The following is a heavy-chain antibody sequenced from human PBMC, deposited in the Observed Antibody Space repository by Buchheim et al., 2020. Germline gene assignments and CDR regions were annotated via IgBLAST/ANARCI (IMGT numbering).Heavy chain of an antibody. V-gene: IGHV3-23*01. Sequence: EVQLLESGGGLVQPGGSLRLSCAGSGFTFSDYGMTWVRQAPGKGLEWVSAISGSGGATYYVDSVKGRFTISRDNSKNTMYLQMNSLRSGDTAVDYCAKDLPGSGYYYWRQGNL. CDR3: AKDLPGSGYYY. J-gene: IGHJ4*02. D-gene: IGHD3-22*01. CDR1: GFTFSDYG. CDR2: ISGSGGAT.